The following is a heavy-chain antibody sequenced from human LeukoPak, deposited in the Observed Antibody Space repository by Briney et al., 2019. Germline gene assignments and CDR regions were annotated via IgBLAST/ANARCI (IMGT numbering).Heavy chain of an antibody. V-gene: IGHV3-21*01. CDR1: GFTFSNYA. J-gene: IGHJ3*02. CDR2: LSGTSYYI. D-gene: IGHD3-10*01. Sequence: PGGSLRLSCAASGFTFSNYAMSWVRQAPGKGLGWVSSLSGTSYYIYYADSVKGRFTISRDNAKNSLYLEMSTLRVEDTALYYCAREISGRPHNDGFDIWGQGTMVTVSS. CDR3: AREISGRPHNDGFDI.